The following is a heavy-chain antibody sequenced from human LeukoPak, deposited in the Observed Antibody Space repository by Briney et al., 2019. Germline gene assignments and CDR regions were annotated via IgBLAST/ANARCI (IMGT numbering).Heavy chain of an antibody. D-gene: IGHD3-9*01. CDR1: GGSISSYY. J-gene: IGHJ5*02. Sequence: SETLSLTRTVSGGSISSYYRSWIRQPAGKGLEWIGRIYTSGSTNYNPSLKSRVTMSVDTSTNQFSLKLSSVTAADTAVYYCARDGYHDILTGYYTYWFDPWGQGTLVTVSS. V-gene: IGHV4-4*07. CDR3: ARDGYHDILTGYYTYWFDP. CDR2: IYTSGST.